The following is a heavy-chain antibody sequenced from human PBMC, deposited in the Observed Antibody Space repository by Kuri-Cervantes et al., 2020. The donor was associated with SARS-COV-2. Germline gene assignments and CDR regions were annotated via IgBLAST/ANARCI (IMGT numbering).Heavy chain of an antibody. J-gene: IGHJ6*02. Sequence: GGSLRLSCAASGFTFSGSAMHWVRQASGKGLEWVGRIRSKANSYATAYAASVKGRFTISRDDSKNTAYLQMNSLKTEETAVYYCTRLGQVSGRGVPKGMDVWGQGTTVTVSS. CDR2: IRSKANSYAT. V-gene: IGHV3-73*01. CDR3: TRLGQVSGRGVPKGMDV. D-gene: IGHD3-10*01. CDR1: GFTFSGSA.